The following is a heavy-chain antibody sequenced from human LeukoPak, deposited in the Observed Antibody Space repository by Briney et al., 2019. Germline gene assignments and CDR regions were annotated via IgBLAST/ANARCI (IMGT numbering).Heavy chain of an antibody. Sequence: VASVKVSCKASGYTFTSYAMHWVRQAPGQRLEWMGWINAGNDNTKYSQKFQGRVTITRDTSASTAYMELSSLRSEDTAVYYCARDLGYCTGGTCYPNWFDPWGQGTLVTVSS. V-gene: IGHV1-3*01. CDR1: GYTFTSYA. CDR3: ARDLGYCTGGTCYPNWFDP. J-gene: IGHJ5*02. CDR2: INAGNDNT. D-gene: IGHD2-15*01.